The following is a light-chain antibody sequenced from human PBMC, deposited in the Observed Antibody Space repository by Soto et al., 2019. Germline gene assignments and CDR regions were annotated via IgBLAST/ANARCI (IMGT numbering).Light chain of an antibody. CDR3: YSYTASDIWV. CDR2: AVS. CDR1: NXDVGRYNF. J-gene: IGLJ3*02. Sequence: LTQPRSVSGSPGQSVTISCTGTNXDVGRYNFVSWYQQLPGKAPKLLISAVSQRPSGVPDRFSGSKSGNTASLTISGLQADDEADYFCYSYTASDIWVFGGGTK. V-gene: IGLV2-11*01.